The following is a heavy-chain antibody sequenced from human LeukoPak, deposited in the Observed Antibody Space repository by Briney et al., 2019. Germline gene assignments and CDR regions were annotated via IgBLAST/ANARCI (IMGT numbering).Heavy chain of an antibody. D-gene: IGHD6-25*01. Sequence: PGRSLRLSCAASGFTFSSYWMHWVRQAPGKGLVWVSRTNSDGSSTSYADSVKGRFTISRDNAKNTLYLQMNSLRAEDTAVYYCARGAADGYYFDYWGQGTLVTVSS. V-gene: IGHV3-74*01. J-gene: IGHJ4*02. CDR2: TNSDGSST. CDR3: ARGAADGYYFDY. CDR1: GFTFSSYW.